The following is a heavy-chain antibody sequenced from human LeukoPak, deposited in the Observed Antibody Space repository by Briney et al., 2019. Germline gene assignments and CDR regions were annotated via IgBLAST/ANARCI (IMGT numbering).Heavy chain of an antibody. J-gene: IGHJ4*02. CDR2: INHSGST. V-gene: IGHV4-34*01. CDR3: ARGNRYYDFWSGYYTPQVSYFDY. D-gene: IGHD3-3*01. Sequence: SETLSLTCAVCGGSFSGYYWSWIRQPPGKGLEWIGEINHSGSTNYNPSLKSRVTISVDTSKNQFSLKLSSVTAADTAVYYCARGNRYYDFWSGYYTPQVSYFDYWGQGTLVTVSS. CDR1: GGSFSGYY.